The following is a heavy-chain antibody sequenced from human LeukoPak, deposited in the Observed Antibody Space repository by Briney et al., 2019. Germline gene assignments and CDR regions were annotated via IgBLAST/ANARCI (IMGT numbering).Heavy chain of an antibody. J-gene: IGHJ3*02. V-gene: IGHV3-74*01. Sequence: GSLRLSCAASGFTFSSYWMHWVRQAPGKGLVWVSRINSDGSSTSYADSVKGRFTISRDNAKNTLYLQMNSLRAEDTAVYYCARAAGYYGSGSPDAFDIWGQGTMVTVSS. CDR2: INSDGSST. CDR3: ARAAGYYGSGSPDAFDI. CDR1: GFTFSSYW. D-gene: IGHD3-10*01.